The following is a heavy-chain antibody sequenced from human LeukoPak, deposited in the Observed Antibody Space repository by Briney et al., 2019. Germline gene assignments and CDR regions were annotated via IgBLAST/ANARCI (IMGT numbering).Heavy chain of an antibody. V-gene: IGHV3-33*01. CDR1: GFSFSTYA. D-gene: IGHD3-10*01. Sequence: GRSLRPSCAASGFSFSTYAMHWVRQAPGKGLEWVALIWHDASHTFYTDSVKGRFTISRDNSKNTVYLQMNSLGGEDTAVYYWARENFWSGSYPDYWGQGTLGNVSS. J-gene: IGHJ4*02. CDR3: ARENFWSGSYPDY. CDR2: IWHDASHT.